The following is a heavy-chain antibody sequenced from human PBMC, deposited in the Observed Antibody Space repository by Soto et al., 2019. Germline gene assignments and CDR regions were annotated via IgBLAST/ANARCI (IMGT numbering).Heavy chain of an antibody. CDR1: GFTFNSYT. CDR2: ISGSNNYI. D-gene: IGHD3-16*01. J-gene: IGHJ4*02. Sequence: GGSLRLSCAASGFTFNSYTMNWVRQAPGKGLEWVSSISGSNNYIYYADSVKGRFTVSRDNARNSLYLQMNSLRAEDSAVYYCARDWGLSYGKPFGYWGQGTLVTVSS. CDR3: ARDWGLSYGKPFGY. V-gene: IGHV3-21*01.